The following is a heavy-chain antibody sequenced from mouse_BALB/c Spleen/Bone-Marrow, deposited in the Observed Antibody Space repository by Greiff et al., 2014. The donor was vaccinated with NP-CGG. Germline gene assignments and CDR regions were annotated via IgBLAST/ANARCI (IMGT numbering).Heavy chain of an antibody. CDR3: ANYYGSSSY. CDR2: IHPNSGNT. J-gene: IGHJ2*01. V-gene: IGHV1S130*01. D-gene: IGHD1-1*01. Sequence: QVQLQQSGSVLVRPGASVKLSCKASGYTFSSSWMHWAKQRPGQGLEWIGEIHPNSGNTSYNEKFRGKATLTVDTSSSTAYVDLSSLTSEDSAVYYCANYYGSSSYWGQGTTLTVSS. CDR1: GYTFSSSW.